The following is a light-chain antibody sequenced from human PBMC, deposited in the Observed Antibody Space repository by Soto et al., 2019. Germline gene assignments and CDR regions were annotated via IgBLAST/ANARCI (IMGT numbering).Light chain of an antibody. CDR3: SSYTSNSTVV. V-gene: IGLV2-14*01. J-gene: IGLJ2*01. Sequence: QSALTQPASVSGSPGQSITISCTGTSSDVGGYNYVSWYQHHPGKAPKLMIYEVTNRPSGVSNRFSGSKSVNTASLTISGLQAEDEADYYCSSYTSNSTVVFGGGTKLTVL. CDR1: SSDVGGYNY. CDR2: EVT.